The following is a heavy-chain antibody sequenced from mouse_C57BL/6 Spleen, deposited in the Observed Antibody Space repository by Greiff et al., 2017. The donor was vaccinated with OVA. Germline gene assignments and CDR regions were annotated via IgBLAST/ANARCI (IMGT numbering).Heavy chain of an antibody. V-gene: IGHV10-1*01. D-gene: IGHD1-1*01. CDR1: GFSFNTYA. CDR3: VRGVYYYGSSYPRAY. Sequence: EVKLVESGGGLVQPKGSLKLSCAASGFSFNTYAMNWVRQAPGKGLEWVARIRSKSNNYATYYADSVKDRFTISRDDSESMLYLQMNNLKTEDTAMYYCVRGVYYYGSSYPRAYWGQGTLVTVSA. J-gene: IGHJ3*01. CDR2: IRSKSNNYAT.